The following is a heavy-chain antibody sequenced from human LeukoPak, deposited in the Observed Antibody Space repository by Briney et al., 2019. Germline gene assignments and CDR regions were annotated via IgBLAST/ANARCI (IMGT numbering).Heavy chain of an antibody. CDR3: AKDLGGGYCSSTSCYTLDY. V-gene: IGHV3-30*18. CDR1: GFTFNSYG. D-gene: IGHD2-2*02. Sequence: SGGSLRLSCAASGFTFNSYGMHWVRQAPGKGLEWVAVISYDGSNKYYADSVKGRFTISRDNSKNTLYLQMNSLRAEDTAVYYCAKDLGGGYCSSTSCYTLDYWGQGTLVTVSS. CDR2: ISYDGSNK. J-gene: IGHJ4*02.